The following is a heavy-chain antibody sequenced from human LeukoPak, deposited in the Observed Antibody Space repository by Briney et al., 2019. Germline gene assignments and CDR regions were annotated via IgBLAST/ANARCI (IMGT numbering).Heavy chain of an antibody. D-gene: IGHD2-2*01. CDR3: ARTPGKVVVPAE. CDR1: GGSISSYY. J-gene: IGHJ4*02. V-gene: IGHV4-59*01. CDR2: IYYSGST. Sequence: SETLSLTCTVSGGSISSYYWSWIRQPPGKRLEWIGYIYYSGSTTYNPSLKTRVTISVDTSKNQFSLKLSSVTAADTAVYFCARTPGKVVVPAEWGQGTLVTVSS.